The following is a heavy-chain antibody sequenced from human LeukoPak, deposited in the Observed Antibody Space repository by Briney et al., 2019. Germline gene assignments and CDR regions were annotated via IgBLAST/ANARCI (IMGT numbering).Heavy chain of an antibody. J-gene: IGHJ4*02. D-gene: IGHD3-22*01. CDR3: ARGGALYDSTGYYY. V-gene: IGHV4-4*07. CDR1: GGPISSYY. Sequence: SETLSLTCTVSGGPISSYYWSWIRQPAGKGLEWIGRIYTSGSTNYNPSLKSRVTMSVDTSKNQFSLNLSSVTSADTAVYFCARGGALYDSTGYYYWGQGTLVTVSS. CDR2: IYTSGST.